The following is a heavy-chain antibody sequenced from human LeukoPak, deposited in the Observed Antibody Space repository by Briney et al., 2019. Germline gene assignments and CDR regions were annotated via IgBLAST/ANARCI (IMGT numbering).Heavy chain of an antibody. J-gene: IGHJ4*02. D-gene: IGHD6-13*01. CDR3: ARLERHSSSSRIYYFDY. CDR1: GYSFTSYG. Sequence: ASVKVSCKASGYSFTSYGISWVRQAPGQGLEWMGWISGYNGNTKFAQKLQGRVTMTTDTSTSTAYMELRSLRSDDTAVYYCARLERHSSSSRIYYFDYCGQGALVTVSS. CDR2: ISGYNGNT. V-gene: IGHV1-18*04.